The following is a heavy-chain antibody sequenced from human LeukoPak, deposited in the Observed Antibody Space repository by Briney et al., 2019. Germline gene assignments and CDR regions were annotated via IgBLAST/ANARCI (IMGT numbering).Heavy chain of an antibody. J-gene: IGHJ4*02. D-gene: IGHD4-23*01. CDR2: INPNSGGT. CDR3: SRFGGNSSLRY. V-gene: IGHV1-2*02. Sequence: ASVKVSCKASGYTFTSYYLHWVRQAPGQGLEWMGIINPNSGGTNYAQKFQGRVTMTRDTSISTAYMELSRLRSDDTAVYYCSRFGGNSSLRYRGQGTPGTVSS. CDR1: GYTFTSYY.